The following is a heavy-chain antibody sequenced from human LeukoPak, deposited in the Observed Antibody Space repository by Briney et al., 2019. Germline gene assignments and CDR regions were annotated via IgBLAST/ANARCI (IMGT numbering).Heavy chain of an antibody. V-gene: IGHV3-48*03. CDR3: ARDRGWGMDV. CDR2: IGSSGSTI. D-gene: IGHD5-12*01. J-gene: IGHJ6*03. CDR1: GFTFFSYE. Sequence: GGSLRLSCAASGFTFFSYEMNWVRQAPGKGLEWVSYIGSSGSTIYYADSVKGRFTISRDNAKNSLYLQMNSLRAEDTAVYYCARDRGWGMDVWGKGTTVTISS.